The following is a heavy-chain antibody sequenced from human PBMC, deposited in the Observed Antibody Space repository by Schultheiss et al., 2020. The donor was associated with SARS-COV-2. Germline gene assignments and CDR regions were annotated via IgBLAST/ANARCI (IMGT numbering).Heavy chain of an antibody. Sequence: SQTLSLTCTVSGGSISSSNWWSWVRQPPGKGLEWIGYIYYSGSTNYNPSLKSRVTISVDTSKNQFSLKLSSVTAADTAVYYCARGGTRRDGYKNTPYYYYGMDVWGQGTTVTVSS. D-gene: IGHD5-24*01. CDR1: GGSISSSNW. J-gene: IGHJ6*02. CDR2: IYYSGST. V-gene: IGHV4-4*02. CDR3: ARGGTRRDGYKNTPYYYYGMDV.